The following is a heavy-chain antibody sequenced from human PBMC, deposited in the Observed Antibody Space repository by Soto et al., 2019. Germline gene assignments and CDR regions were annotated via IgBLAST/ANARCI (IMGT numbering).Heavy chain of an antibody. CDR2: IKQDGSEK. J-gene: IGHJ3*02. D-gene: IGHD2-2*01. CDR3: ARVSVPAAIHFAFDI. V-gene: IGHV3-7*01. Sequence: GGSLRLSCAASGFTFSSYWMSWVRQAPGKGLEWVANIKQDGSEKYYVDSVKGRFTISRDNAKNSLYLQMNSLRAEDTAVYYCARVSVPAAIHFAFDIWGQGTMVTVSS. CDR1: GFTFSSYW.